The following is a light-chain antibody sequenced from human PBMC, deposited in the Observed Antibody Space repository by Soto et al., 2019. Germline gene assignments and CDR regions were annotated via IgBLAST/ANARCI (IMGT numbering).Light chain of an antibody. CDR1: SSDVGNYYY. Sequence: QSVLIQPPSVYGSPGQSVTISCTGTSSDVGNYYYVSWYQQHPGKAPKPMICEVSKRPSGVSNRFSGSKSGNTASLTISGLQAEDEADYYCCSYAGSRTFVFGTGTKVTVL. CDR2: EVS. J-gene: IGLJ1*01. CDR3: CSYAGSRTFV. V-gene: IGLV2-23*02.